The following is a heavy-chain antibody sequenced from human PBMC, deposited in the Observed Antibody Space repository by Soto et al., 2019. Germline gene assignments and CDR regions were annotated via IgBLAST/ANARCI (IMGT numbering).Heavy chain of an antibody. Sequence: GGSLRLSCAASGFTFSSYGMHWVRQAPGKGLEWVAVISYDGSNKYYADSVKGRFTISRDNSKNTLYLQMNSLRAEDTAVYYCAKTANYDISDYWGQGTLVTVSS. CDR3: AKTANYDISDY. V-gene: IGHV3-30*18. D-gene: IGHD3-9*01. CDR1: GFTFSSYG. J-gene: IGHJ4*02. CDR2: ISYDGSNK.